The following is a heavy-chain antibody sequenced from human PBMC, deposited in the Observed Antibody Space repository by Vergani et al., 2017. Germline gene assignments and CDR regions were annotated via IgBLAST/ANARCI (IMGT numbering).Heavy chain of an antibody. CDR2: IYTSGST. D-gene: IGHD6-19*01. V-gene: IGHV4-4*07. Sequence: QVQLQESGPGLVKPSETLSLTCTVSGGSISSYYWSWIRQPAGKGLEWIGRIYTSGSTNYNPSLKSRVTMSVDTSKNPFSLKLCSVTAADTAVYYCARVKRPGIAVAGTSYYYYYMDVWGKGTTVTVSS. CDR1: GGSISSYY. CDR3: ARVKRPGIAVAGTSYYYYYMDV. J-gene: IGHJ6*03.